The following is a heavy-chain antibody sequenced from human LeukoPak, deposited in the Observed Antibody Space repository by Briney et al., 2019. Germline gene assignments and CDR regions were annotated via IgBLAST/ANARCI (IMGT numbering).Heavy chain of an antibody. CDR3: ARARGRWLAGDFDAFDI. D-gene: IGHD6-19*01. CDR2: IIPIFGTA. V-gene: IGHV1-69*05. J-gene: IGHJ3*02. CDR1: GGTFSSYA. Sequence: GASVKVSCKASGGTFSSYAISWVRQAPGQGLEWMGRIIPIFGTANYAQKFQGRVTIITDESTSTAYMELSGLRSEDTAVYYCARARGRWLAGDFDAFDIWGQGTMVTVSS.